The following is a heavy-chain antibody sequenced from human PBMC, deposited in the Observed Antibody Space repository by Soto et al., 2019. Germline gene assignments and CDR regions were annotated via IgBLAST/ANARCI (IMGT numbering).Heavy chain of an antibody. D-gene: IGHD2-15*01. CDR2: IYYSGST. CDR1: GGSISSGGYY. CDR3: ARAKFGPDRRHCSGGSWAVVDY. V-gene: IGHV4-31*03. J-gene: IGHJ4*02. Sequence: SETLSLTCTVSGGSISSGGYYWSWIRQHPGKGLEWIGYIYYSGSTYYNPSLKSRVTISVDTSKNQFSLKLSSVTAADTAVYYCARAKFGPDRRHCSGGSWAVVDYWGQGTLVTVSS.